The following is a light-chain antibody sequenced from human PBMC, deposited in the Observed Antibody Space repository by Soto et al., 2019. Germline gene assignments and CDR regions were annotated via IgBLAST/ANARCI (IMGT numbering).Light chain of an antibody. CDR1: QSVSSTY. CDR2: GPS. CDR3: QEYGCSSRA. V-gene: IGKV3-20*01. Sequence: EMLLTQSPGTLSLSPGERATLSCRASQSVSSTYLSWYQLKPGQAPRLLLYGPSGRATGIPDRFSGSGSWTDLSLTISRLEPDGLAAYYWQEYGCSSRAFGQGTKVEV. J-gene: IGKJ1*01.